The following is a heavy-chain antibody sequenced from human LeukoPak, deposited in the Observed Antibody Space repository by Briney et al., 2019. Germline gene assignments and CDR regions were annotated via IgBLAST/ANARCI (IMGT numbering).Heavy chain of an antibody. Sequence: GGSLRLSCAASGFTFSSYGMSWVRQAPGKGLEWVAFIRYDGSNKYYADSVKGRFTISRDNSKNTLYLQMNSLRAEDTAVYYCAREQQLTPLTFDYWGQGTLVTVSS. CDR1: GFTFSSYG. D-gene: IGHD6-13*01. V-gene: IGHV3-30*02. J-gene: IGHJ4*02. CDR2: IRYDGSNK. CDR3: AREQQLTPLTFDY.